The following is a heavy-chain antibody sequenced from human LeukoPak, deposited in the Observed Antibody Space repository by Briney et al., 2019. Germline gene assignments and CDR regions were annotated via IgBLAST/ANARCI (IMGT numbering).Heavy chain of an antibody. Sequence: GGSLRLSCSASGFTFNRFYLHWVRQAPGKGLEFVSHISSNGATTYYADSVKGRFTISRDNSKNTLYLQMSSLRADDTAVYYCARDYGSGSYSYWGQGTLVTVSS. D-gene: IGHD3-10*01. V-gene: IGHV3-64D*06. CDR1: GFTFNRFY. CDR2: ISSNGATT. J-gene: IGHJ4*02. CDR3: ARDYGSGSYSY.